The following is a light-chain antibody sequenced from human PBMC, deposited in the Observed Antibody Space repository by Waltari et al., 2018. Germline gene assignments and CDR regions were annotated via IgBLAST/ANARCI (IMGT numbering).Light chain of an antibody. J-gene: IGKJ2*03. CDR3: QQYLTLPYS. V-gene: IGKV4-1*01. Sequence: EMTQSPDSLPVSLGERAPINCKSSQSVLYHFNNKNYLAWFQLKPGQPPKLLIRWASTREPGVPDRFSGSGSGTDFTLTISSLQTEDVAVYYCQQYLTLPYSFGQGTKLEIK. CDR1: QSVLYHFNNKNY. CDR2: WAS.